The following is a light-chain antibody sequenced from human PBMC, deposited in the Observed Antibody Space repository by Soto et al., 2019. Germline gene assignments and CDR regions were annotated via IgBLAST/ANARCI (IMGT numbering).Light chain of an antibody. V-gene: IGLV2-23*01. Sequence: QAVVTQPASLSGSPGQSITISCTGSSSDVGNSNFVSWFQRHPGKAPKLIIYEGSERPSGVSTRFSGSKSGNTASLTVSGLRAEDEADYFCASYAGDKTWVFGGGTKLTVL. CDR1: SSDVGNSNF. CDR3: ASYAGDKTWV. J-gene: IGLJ3*02. CDR2: EGS.